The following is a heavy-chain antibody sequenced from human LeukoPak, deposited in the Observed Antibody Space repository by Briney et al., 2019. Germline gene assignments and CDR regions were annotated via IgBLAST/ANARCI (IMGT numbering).Heavy chain of an antibody. D-gene: IGHD3-16*01. V-gene: IGHV3-30*01. Sequence: GRSMRLSCAASGFTFNRYSMLWVRQAPGKGQEWLAVISYDGGITHYADFVKDRFTISRDNSKNTLFLQLNSLRGDVTAVYYCARDSTYFYDGGSSGPHYFDYWGQGTLVTVSS. CDR3: ARDSTYFYDGGSSGPHYFDY. CDR2: ISYDGGIT. CDR1: GFTFNRYS. J-gene: IGHJ4*02.